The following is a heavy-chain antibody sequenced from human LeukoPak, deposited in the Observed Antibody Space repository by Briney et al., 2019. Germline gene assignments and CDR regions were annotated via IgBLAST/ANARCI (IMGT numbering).Heavy chain of an antibody. CDR2: IYYSGST. CDR1: GGSISSSSYY. CDR3: ARLNPPVGILRYFDWLFGQY. D-gene: IGHD3-9*01. J-gene: IGHJ4*02. Sequence: SETLSLTCTVSGGSISSSSYYWGWIRQPPGKGLEWIGSIYYSGSTYYNPSLKSRVTISVDTSKNQFSLKLSSVTAADTAVYYCARLNPPVGILRYFDWLFGQYWGQGTLVAVSS. V-gene: IGHV4-39*01.